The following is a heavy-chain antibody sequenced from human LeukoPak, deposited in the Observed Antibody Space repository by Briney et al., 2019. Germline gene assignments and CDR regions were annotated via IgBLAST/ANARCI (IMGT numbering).Heavy chain of an antibody. J-gene: IGHJ4*02. D-gene: IGHD5-12*01. CDR1: GGTFSSYA. CDR2: IIPIFGTA. V-gene: IGHV1-69*01. CDR3: ARGESGYVSVNLDY. Sequence: SVKVSCKASGGTFSSYAISWVRQAPGQGLEWMGGIIPIFGTANYAQKFQGRVTITADESTSTAYMELSSLRSEETAVYYCARGESGYVSVNLDYWGQGTLVTVSS.